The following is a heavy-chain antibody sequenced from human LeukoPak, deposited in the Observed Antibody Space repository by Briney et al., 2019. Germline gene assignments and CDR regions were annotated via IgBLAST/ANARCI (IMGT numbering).Heavy chain of an antibody. CDR3: ARGGDGSGTTFNY. CDR1: GGSFSSYY. CDR2: INHSRST. D-gene: IGHD3-10*01. Sequence: SETLSLTCAVYGGSFSSYYWSWIRQPPGKGLEWIGEINHSRSTSYNPSLKSRVTISVDTSKNQFSLKLSSVTAADTAVYYCARGGDGSGTTFNYWGQGTLVTVSS. V-gene: IGHV4-34*01. J-gene: IGHJ4*02.